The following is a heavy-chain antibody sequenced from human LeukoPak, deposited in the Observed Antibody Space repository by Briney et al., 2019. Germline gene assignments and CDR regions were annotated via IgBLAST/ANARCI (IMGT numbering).Heavy chain of an antibody. D-gene: IGHD1-26*01. Sequence: GGSLRLSRAASGFTFSNYWMTWVRQAPGKGLEWVANIKQDGSEKYYADSVKGRFTISRDNAKNSLYLQMNSLRAEDTAVYYCASGSYGDYWGQGTLVTVSS. J-gene: IGHJ4*02. V-gene: IGHV3-7*01. CDR1: GFTFSNYW. CDR3: ASGSYGDY. CDR2: IKQDGSEK.